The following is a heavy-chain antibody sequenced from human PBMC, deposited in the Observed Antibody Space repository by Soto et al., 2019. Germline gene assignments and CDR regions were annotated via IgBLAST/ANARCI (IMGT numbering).Heavy chain of an antibody. CDR1: GYTFTSYA. D-gene: IGHD5-18*01. J-gene: IGHJ6*02. CDR2: INAGNGNT. Sequence: ASVKVSCKASGYTFTSYAMHWVRQAPGQRLEWMGWINAGNGNTKYSQKFQGRVTITRXTXXSXXXMXLXXLRXEXTAVYYCARWIQRAYYYGMDVWGQGTTVTVSS. CDR3: ARWIQRAYYYGMDV. V-gene: IGHV1-3*01.